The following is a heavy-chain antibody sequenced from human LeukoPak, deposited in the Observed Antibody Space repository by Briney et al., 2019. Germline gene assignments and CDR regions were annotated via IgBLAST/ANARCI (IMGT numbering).Heavy chain of an antibody. CDR1: GYTFTSYG. D-gene: IGHD6-13*01. J-gene: IGHJ5*02. CDR2: ISAYNGNT. CDR3: AKGSGILNWFDP. Sequence: ASVKVSCKASGYTFTSYGISWVRQAPGQGLEWMGWISAYNGNTNYAQKLQGRVTMTTDTSTSTAYMELSSLRSEDTAVYYCAKGSGILNWFDPWGQGTLVTVSS. V-gene: IGHV1-18*01.